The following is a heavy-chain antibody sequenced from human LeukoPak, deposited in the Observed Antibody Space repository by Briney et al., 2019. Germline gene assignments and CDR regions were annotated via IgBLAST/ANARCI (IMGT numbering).Heavy chain of an antibody. CDR1: GFTFSSYS. CDR3: ASSYGDYDDY. Sequence: GGSLRLSCAASGFTFSSYSMNWVRQAPGKGLEWVSYISSSSTIYYADSVKGRFTISRDNAKNSLYLQMNSLRAEDTAVYYCASSYGDYDDYWGQGTLVTVSS. CDR2: ISSSSTI. J-gene: IGHJ4*02. D-gene: IGHD4-17*01. V-gene: IGHV3-48*01.